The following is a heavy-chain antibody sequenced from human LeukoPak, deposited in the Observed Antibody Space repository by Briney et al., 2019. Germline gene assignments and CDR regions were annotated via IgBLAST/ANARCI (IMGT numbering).Heavy chain of an antibody. J-gene: IGHJ3*02. V-gene: IGHV4-38-2*02. CDR2: IYHSGRT. D-gene: IGHD3-3*01. Sequence: PSETLSLTCTVSGYSISSGYYWGWIRQPPGKGLEWIGSIYHSGRTFYNPSLKSRVTISVDTSKNQFSLKLSSVTAADTAVYYCARDATLYYDFWSGYYSPSAFDIWGQGTMVTVSS. CDR1: GYSISSGYY. CDR3: ARDATLYYDFWSGYYSPSAFDI.